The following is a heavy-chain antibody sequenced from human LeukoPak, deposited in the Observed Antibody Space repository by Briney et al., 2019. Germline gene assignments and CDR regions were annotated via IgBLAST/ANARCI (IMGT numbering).Heavy chain of an antibody. V-gene: IGHV1-69*13. CDR3: GKSAPSGFDP. Sequence: ASVKVSCKASGGTFSSYAISWVRQAPGQGLEWMGGIIPIFGTANYAQKFQGRVTITADESTSTAYMELTSLGSEDTAVYYCGKSAPSGFDPWGQGTLVTVSS. CDR2: IIPIFGTA. CDR1: GGTFSSYA. J-gene: IGHJ5*02.